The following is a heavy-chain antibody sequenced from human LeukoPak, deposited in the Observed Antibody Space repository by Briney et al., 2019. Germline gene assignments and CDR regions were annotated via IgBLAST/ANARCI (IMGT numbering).Heavy chain of an antibody. J-gene: IGHJ4*02. D-gene: IGHD7-27*01. V-gene: IGHV3-7*05. Sequence: GGSLRLSCAASGFTFSTYWMSCVRQAPGKGLQWVANIKQDGSEKYYVDSVKGRFTVSRDNAKNSLYLQMNSLRAEDTAVYYCARGTNWAFDSWGQGTLVTVSS. CDR3: ARGTNWAFDS. CDR1: GFTFSTYW. CDR2: IKQDGSEK.